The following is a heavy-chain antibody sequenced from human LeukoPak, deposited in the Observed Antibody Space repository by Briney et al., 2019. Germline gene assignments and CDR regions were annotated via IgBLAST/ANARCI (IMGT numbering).Heavy chain of an antibody. V-gene: IGHV3-21*01. CDR3: ARDSEIYYGFDAFDI. D-gene: IGHD1-26*01. J-gene: IGHJ3*02. Sequence: GGSLRLSCAASGFTFSSYSMNWVRQAPGKGLEWVSSISSSSSYIYYADSVKGRFTISRDNAKNSLYLQMNSLRAEDTAVYYCARDSEIYYGFDAFDIWGQGTMVTVSS. CDR2: ISSSSSYI. CDR1: GFTFSSYS.